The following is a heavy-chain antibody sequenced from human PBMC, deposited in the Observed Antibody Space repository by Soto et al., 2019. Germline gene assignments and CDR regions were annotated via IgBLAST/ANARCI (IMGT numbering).Heavy chain of an antibody. CDR3: ARFHRGSYYLDY. CDR2: IIPIFGTA. CDR1: GGTFSSYA. J-gene: IGHJ4*02. Sequence: ASVKVSCKASGGTFSSYAISWVRQAPGQGLEWMGGIIPIFGTANYAQKFQGRVTITADESTSTAYMELSSLRSEDTAVYYCARFHRGSYYLDYWGQGTLVTVSS. V-gene: IGHV1-69*13. D-gene: IGHD1-26*01.